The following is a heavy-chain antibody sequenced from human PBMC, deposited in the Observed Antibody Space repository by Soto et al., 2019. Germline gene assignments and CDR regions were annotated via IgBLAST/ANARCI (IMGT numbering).Heavy chain of an antibody. CDR3: ATDAIYYDSSGYFDY. J-gene: IGHJ4*02. Sequence: PSETLSLTCTVSGGSVSSGSYYWSWIQQPPGKGLEWIGYIYYSGSTNYNPSLKSRVTISVVTSKNQFSLKLSSVTAADTAVYYCATDAIYYDSSGYFDYWGQGTLVTVSS. D-gene: IGHD3-22*01. CDR1: GGSVSSGSYY. CDR2: IYYSGST. V-gene: IGHV4-61*01.